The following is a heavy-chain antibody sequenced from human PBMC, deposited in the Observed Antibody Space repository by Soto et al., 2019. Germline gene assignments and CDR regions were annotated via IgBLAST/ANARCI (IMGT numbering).Heavy chain of an antibody. D-gene: IGHD5-12*01. Sequence: GSLRLSCAASGFTFSSYSMNWVRQAPGKGLEWVSSISSSSSYIYYADSVKGRFTISRDNAKNSLYLQMNSLRAEDTAVYYCARESISGYDPLYYFDYWGQGTLVTVSS. V-gene: IGHV3-21*01. J-gene: IGHJ4*02. CDR2: ISSSSSYI. CDR1: GFTFSSYS. CDR3: ARESISGYDPLYYFDY.